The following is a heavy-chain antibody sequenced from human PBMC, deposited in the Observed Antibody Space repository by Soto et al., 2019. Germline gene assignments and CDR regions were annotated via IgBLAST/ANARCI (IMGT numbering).Heavy chain of an antibody. CDR2: VHYTGTT. Sequence: PSETLSLTCTVSGGSIGSYHWSWVRQPPGKGLEWIASVHYTGTTNYNPSLGSRVTISIDAPENQISLKLTSVTAADTAFYYCARDTVLTGMFDFWGQGTLVTVSS. J-gene: IGHJ4*02. D-gene: IGHD4-17*01. V-gene: IGHV4-59*01. CDR3: ARDTVLTGMFDF. CDR1: GGSIGSYH.